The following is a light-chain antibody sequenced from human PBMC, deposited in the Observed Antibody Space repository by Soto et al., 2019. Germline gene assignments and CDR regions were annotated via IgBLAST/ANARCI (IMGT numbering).Light chain of an antibody. J-gene: IGKJ3*01. V-gene: IGKV3-20*01. Sequence: EIVLTQSPGTLSLSPGERATLSCRASQSISNSYLAWYQQKPGQAPRLLVYGASSMATGIPDRFSGSGSGTDFTLTISRLEPEDFAMDYCQQYGSSRFTFGPGTKVDVK. CDR1: QSISNSY. CDR2: GAS. CDR3: QQYGSSRFT.